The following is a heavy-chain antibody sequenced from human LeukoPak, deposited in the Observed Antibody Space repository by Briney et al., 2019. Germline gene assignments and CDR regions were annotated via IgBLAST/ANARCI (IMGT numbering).Heavy chain of an antibody. Sequence: SETLSLTCVVSGGSITSHYWSWIRQPPGKGLEYIGYIYYTGSTDYNPSLKSRVTISLDPSKNPFSLSLSSVTAADTAVYYCARRSGVLDSRDSRYFFDYWGQGTLVTVSS. CDR2: IYYTGST. CDR1: GGSITSHY. J-gene: IGHJ4*02. V-gene: IGHV4-59*11. CDR3: ARRSGVLDSRDSRYFFDY. D-gene: IGHD3-22*01.